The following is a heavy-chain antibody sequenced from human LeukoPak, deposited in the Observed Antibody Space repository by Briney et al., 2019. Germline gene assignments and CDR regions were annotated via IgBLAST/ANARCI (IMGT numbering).Heavy chain of an antibody. J-gene: IGHJ6*03. CDR3: ARDSYDFWSGYPPPAYYYYMDV. Sequence: ASVNVSCKASGYTFTGYYMHWVRQAPGQGLEWMGWINPNSGGTNYAQKFQGRVTMTRDTSISTAYMELSRLRSDDTAVYYCARDSYDFWSGYPPPAYYYYMDVWGKGTTVTVSS. V-gene: IGHV1-2*02. CDR1: GYTFTGYY. D-gene: IGHD3-3*01. CDR2: INPNSGGT.